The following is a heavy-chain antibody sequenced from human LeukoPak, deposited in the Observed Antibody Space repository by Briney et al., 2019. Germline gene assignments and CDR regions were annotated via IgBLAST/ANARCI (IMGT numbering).Heavy chain of an antibody. D-gene: IGHD4-17*01. V-gene: IGHV3-66*01. J-gene: IGHJ1*01. CDR1: GFTVSSNY. Sequence: GGSLRLSCAASGFTVSSNYMSWVRQAPGKGLEWVSVIYSGGSTYYADSVKGRFTISRDNSKNTLYLQMNSLRAEDTAVYYCTVTTTATLAEYFQHWGQGTLVTVSS. CDR3: TVTTTATLAEYFQH. CDR2: IYSGGST.